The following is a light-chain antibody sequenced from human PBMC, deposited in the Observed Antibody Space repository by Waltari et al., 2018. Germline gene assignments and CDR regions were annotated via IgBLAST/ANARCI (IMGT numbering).Light chain of an antibody. Sequence: DIQVTQSPSSLSASVGDRVTIPCQASHDIKSYLNWYQQKPGKAPKLLIYDASHLERGVPSRFSGSGSGTHYTFTISRLQPENIATDYCQLFGNIVQLTFSGGTEVEI. CDR2: DAS. CDR1: HDIKSY. CDR3: QLFGNIVQLT. J-gene: IGKJ4*01. V-gene: IGKV1-33*01.